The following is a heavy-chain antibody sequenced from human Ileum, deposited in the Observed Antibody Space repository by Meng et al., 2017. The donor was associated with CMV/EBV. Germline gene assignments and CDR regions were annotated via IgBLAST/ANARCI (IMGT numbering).Heavy chain of an antibody. CDR3: AREIPSSSWYYLDY. CDR1: GGSISSGDYY. V-gene: IGHV4-30-4*08. J-gene: IGHJ4*02. CDR2: IYYSGST. D-gene: IGHD6-13*01. Sequence: VQVQASGPGLVKPSQTLSLTCTVSGGSISSGDYYWSWIRQSPGKGLEWIGYIYYSGSTYYNPSLKSRVTISVDTSKNQFSLKLSSVTAADTAVYYCAREIPSSSWYYLDYWGQGTLVTVSS.